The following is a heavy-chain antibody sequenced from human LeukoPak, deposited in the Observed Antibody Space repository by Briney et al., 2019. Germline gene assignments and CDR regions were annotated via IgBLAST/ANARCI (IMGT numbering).Heavy chain of an antibody. Sequence: PGGSLRLSCAASGFTFSSYAMSWVRQAPGKGLGWVSAISGSGGSTYYAASVKGRFTISRDNSKNALYLQMNSLRAEDTAVYYCAKDITSFPYDAFDIWGQGTMVTVSS. V-gene: IGHV3-23*01. CDR2: ISGSGGST. J-gene: IGHJ3*02. CDR3: AKDITSFPYDAFDI. CDR1: GFTFSSYA. D-gene: IGHD2-2*01.